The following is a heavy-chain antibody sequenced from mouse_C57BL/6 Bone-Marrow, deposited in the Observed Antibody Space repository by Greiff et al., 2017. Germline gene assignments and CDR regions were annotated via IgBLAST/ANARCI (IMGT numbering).Heavy chain of an antibody. J-gene: IGHJ2*01. V-gene: IGHV14-4*01. CDR2: IDPENGDT. D-gene: IGHD1-1*01. Sequence: VQLQQSGAELVRPGASVKLSCTASGFNIKDDYMHWVKQRPEQGLEWIGWIDPENGDTEYASKFQGKATITADTSSNTAYLQLSSLTSEDTAVYYCTLPYYFDYRGQGTTLTVSS. CDR3: TLPYYFDY. CDR1: GFNIKDDY.